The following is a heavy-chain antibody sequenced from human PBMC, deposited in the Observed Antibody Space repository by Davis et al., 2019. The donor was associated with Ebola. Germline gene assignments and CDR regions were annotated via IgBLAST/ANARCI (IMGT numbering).Heavy chain of an antibody. CDR3: ARYLVVAATPDY. CDR1: GYTFTSYA. CDR2: INAGNGNT. Sequence: ASVKVSCKASGYTFTSYAMHWVRQAPGQRLEWMGWINAGNGNTKYSQKFQGRVTITRDTSTSTAYMELRSLRSDDTAVYYCARYLVVAATPDYWGQGTLVTVSS. D-gene: IGHD2-15*01. V-gene: IGHV1-3*01. J-gene: IGHJ4*02.